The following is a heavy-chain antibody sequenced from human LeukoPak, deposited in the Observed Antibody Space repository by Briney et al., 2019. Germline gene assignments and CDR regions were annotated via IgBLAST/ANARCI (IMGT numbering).Heavy chain of an antibody. CDR1: GFTFSSYA. V-gene: IGHV3-23*01. D-gene: IGHD3-3*01. CDR2: ISGSGGST. Sequence: GGSLRLSCTASGFTFSSYAMSWVRQAPGKGLEWVSAISGSGGSTYYADSVKGRFTISRDNSKNILDLQMDSLRTEDTALYYCVRDFEWSFDHWAQGTLVTVSS. J-gene: IGHJ4*02. CDR3: VRDFEWSFDH.